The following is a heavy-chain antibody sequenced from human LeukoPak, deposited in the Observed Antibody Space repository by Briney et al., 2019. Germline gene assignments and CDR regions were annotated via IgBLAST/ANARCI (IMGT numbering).Heavy chain of an antibody. D-gene: IGHD6-19*01. V-gene: IGHV1-69*04. CDR3: ASVLSGIAVAGSFDP. J-gene: IGHJ5*02. CDR2: IIPILGIA. CDR1: GGTFSSYA. Sequence: SVKVSCKASGGTFSSYAISWVRQAPGQGLEWMGRIIPILGIANYAQKFRGRVTITVDKSTSTAYMELSSLRSEDTAVYYCASVLSGIAVAGSFDPWGQGTLVTVSS.